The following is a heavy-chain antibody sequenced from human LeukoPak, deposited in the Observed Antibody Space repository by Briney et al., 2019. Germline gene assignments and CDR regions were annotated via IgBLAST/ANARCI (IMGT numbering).Heavy chain of an antibody. V-gene: IGHV3-23*01. CDR2: ISRSGPT. CDR1: GFTFSRYD. Sequence: GGSLRLSCTTSGFTFSRYDMQWVRQAPGKGLEWVSGISRSGPTYHRDSMRGRFTISRDNSKNTLYLQMNSLRAEDTAVYYCAKGESFAFATWGQGTMVTVSS. J-gene: IGHJ3*02. CDR3: AKGESFAFAT. D-gene: IGHD2-21*01.